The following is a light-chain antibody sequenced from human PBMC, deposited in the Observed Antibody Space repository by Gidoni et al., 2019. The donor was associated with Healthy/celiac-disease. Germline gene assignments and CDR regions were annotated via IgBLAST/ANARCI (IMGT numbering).Light chain of an antibody. J-gene: IGKJ5*01. Sequence: DIQMTQSPSSLSASVGDRVTITCRASQSISSYLNWYQQKPGKAPKLLSYAASSLQSGVPSRFSGSVSGTYFTLTISSLQPEDFATYYCQQSYSTLLTFGQGTRLEIK. CDR2: AAS. CDR1: QSISSY. CDR3: QQSYSTLLT. V-gene: IGKV1-39*01.